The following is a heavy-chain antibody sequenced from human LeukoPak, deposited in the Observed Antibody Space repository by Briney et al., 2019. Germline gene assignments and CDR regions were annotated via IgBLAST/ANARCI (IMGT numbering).Heavy chain of an antibody. V-gene: IGHV3-21*01. Sequence: GGSLRLSCAASGFTFSSYSMNWVRQAPGKGLEWVSSISSSSSYIYYADSVKGRFTISRDNAKNSLYLQMNSLRAEDTAVYYCAKGVSGYSGYDSYFDYWGQGTLVTVSS. CDR3: AKGVSGYSGYDSYFDY. D-gene: IGHD5-12*01. J-gene: IGHJ4*02. CDR2: ISSSSSYI. CDR1: GFTFSSYS.